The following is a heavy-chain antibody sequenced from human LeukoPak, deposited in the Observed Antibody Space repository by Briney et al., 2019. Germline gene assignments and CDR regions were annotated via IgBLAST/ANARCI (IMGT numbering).Heavy chain of an antibody. V-gene: IGHV3-23*01. CDR3: ARGALIPDF. Sequence: PGGSLRLSCAASGFTFSSYAMTWVRQAPGKGLAWVSSISKSDGSTYYADSVKGRFTISRDNSKNTVYLHVDSLRVEDTAIYYCARGALIPDFRGQGTLVTVSS. J-gene: IGHJ4*02. CDR1: GFTFSSYA. CDR2: ISKSDGST. D-gene: IGHD2-21*01.